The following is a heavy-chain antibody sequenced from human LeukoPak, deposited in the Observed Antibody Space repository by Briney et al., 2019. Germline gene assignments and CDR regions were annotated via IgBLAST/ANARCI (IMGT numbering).Heavy chain of an antibody. Sequence: ASVKVSCKASGYTFTSYGISWVRQAPGQGLEWMGWISAYNGNTNYAQKLQGRVTMTTDTSTSTAYMELRSLRSDDTAVYYCARDPPGTIFGVALWYWGQGTLVTVSS. V-gene: IGHV1-18*01. CDR3: ARDPPGTIFGVALWY. D-gene: IGHD3-3*01. J-gene: IGHJ4*02. CDR1: GYTFTSYG. CDR2: ISAYNGNT.